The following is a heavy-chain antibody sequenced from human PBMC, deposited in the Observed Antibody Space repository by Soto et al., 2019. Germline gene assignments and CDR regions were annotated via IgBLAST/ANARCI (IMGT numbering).Heavy chain of an antibody. V-gene: IGHV6-1*01. CDR2: TYYRSKWYF. J-gene: IGHJ5*02. Sequence: SQTLSLTCVISGDSVSSNSVAWNWIRQSPSRGLEWLGRTYYRSKWYFDYALSVKSRISISPDTSKNQFSLHLNSVTPEDTAVYYCAREEILIEYNLFAPWGQGTQVTVSS. CDR1: GDSVSSNSVA. CDR3: AREEILIEYNLFAP. D-gene: IGHD2-15*01.